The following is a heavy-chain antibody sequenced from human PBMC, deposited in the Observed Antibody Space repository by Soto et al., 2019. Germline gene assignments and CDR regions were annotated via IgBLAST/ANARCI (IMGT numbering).Heavy chain of an antibody. CDR3: AKRGTYYFDY. Sequence: SETLSLTCTVSGGSISSDYWNWIRQPPGKGLEWIGYMYNSGSTKYNPSLKSRVTISLDTSKNLFSLKLSSVTAADTAVYYCAKRGTYYFDYWGQGALVTVSS. CDR1: GGSISSDY. V-gene: IGHV4-59*08. J-gene: IGHJ4*02. D-gene: IGHD2-15*01. CDR2: MYNSGST.